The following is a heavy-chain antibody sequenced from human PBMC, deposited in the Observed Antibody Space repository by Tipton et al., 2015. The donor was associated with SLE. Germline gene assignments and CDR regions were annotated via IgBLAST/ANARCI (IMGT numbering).Heavy chain of an antibody. V-gene: IGHV4-59*08. Sequence: TLSLTCTVSGGSISSYYWSWIRQPPGKGLEWIGYIYYSGSTNYNPSLKSRVTISVDTSKNQFSLKLSSVTAADTAVYYCARHGVWFDPWDQGTLVTVSS. CDR2: IYYSGST. D-gene: IGHD3-16*01. CDR3: ARHGVWFDP. J-gene: IGHJ5*02. CDR1: GGSISSYY.